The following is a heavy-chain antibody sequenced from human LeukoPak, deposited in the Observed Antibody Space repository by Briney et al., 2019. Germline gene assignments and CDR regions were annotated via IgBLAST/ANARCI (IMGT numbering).Heavy chain of an antibody. J-gene: IGHJ6*03. CDR1: GFTFSSYG. CDR3: AKDSGYYYYYMDV. D-gene: IGHD6-25*01. Sequence: GGSLRLSCAASGFTFSSYGMYWVRQAPGKGLEWVAFIRYDGSNKYYADSVKGRFTISRDNSKNTLYLQMNSLRAEDTAVYYCAKDSGYYYYYMDVWGKGTTVTVSS. CDR2: IRYDGSNK. V-gene: IGHV3-30*02.